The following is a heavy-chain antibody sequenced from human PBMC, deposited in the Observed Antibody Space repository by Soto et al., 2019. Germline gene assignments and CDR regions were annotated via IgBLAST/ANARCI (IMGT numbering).Heavy chain of an antibody. V-gene: IGHV3-30*18. Sequence: QPGGSLRLSCAASGFTFSSYGMHWVRQAPGKGLEWVAVISYDGSNKYYADSVKGRFTISRDNSKNTLYLQMNSLRAEDTAVYYCAKATMIYGDYYYYGMDVWGQGTTVTVSS. CDR1: GFTFSSYG. D-gene: IGHD4-17*01. J-gene: IGHJ6*02. CDR3: AKATMIYGDYYYYGMDV. CDR2: ISYDGSNK.